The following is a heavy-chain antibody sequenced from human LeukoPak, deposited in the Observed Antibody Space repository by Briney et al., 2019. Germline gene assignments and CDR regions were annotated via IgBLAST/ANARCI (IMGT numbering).Heavy chain of an antibody. CDR3: PRVRTRVTIFGVVTPDYFDY. Sequence: GSLRLSCAASGFTVSSNYMSWVRQAPGKGLEWVSVIYSGGSTYYADSVKGRFTISRDNAKNSLYLQMNSLRAEDTAVYYCPRVRTRVTIFGVVTPDYFDYWGQGTLVTVSS. J-gene: IGHJ4*02. D-gene: IGHD3-3*01. CDR2: IYSGGST. CDR1: GFTVSSNY. V-gene: IGHV3-53*01.